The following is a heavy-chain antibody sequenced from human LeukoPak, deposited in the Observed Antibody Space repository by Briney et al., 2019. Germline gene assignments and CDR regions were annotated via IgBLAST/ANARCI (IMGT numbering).Heavy chain of an antibody. CDR1: GFSFSSYG. V-gene: IGHV3-30*02. J-gene: IGHJ4*02. CDR3: TKDSTYHYDSSAYYLFDY. Sequence: GGSLRLACAASGFSFSSYGMHWVRQAPGKGLEWVAFIRFDGSDKYYADSVKGRFTISRDTSKNTLILQLNSLRAEDTAVYYCTKDSTYHYDSSAYYLFDYWGQGTLVTVSS. D-gene: IGHD3-22*01. CDR2: IRFDGSDK.